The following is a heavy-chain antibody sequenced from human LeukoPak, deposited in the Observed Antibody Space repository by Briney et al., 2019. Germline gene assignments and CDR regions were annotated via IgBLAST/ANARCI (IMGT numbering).Heavy chain of an antibody. CDR3: ARDLNWETY. V-gene: IGHV3-48*01. CDR2: ISNGGSTT. Sequence: GGSLRLSCVASGFTFSSYSINWVRQAPGKGLEWVAHISNGGSTTYYADSVKGRFTISRDSGKNSVYLQMNSLRAEDTAVYYCARDLNWETYWGQGTLVSVSS. J-gene: IGHJ4*02. D-gene: IGHD7-27*01. CDR1: GFTFSSYS.